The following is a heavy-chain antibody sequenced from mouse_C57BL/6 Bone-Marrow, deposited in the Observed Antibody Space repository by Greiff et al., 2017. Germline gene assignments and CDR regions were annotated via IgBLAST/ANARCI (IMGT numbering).Heavy chain of an antibody. Sequence: QVQLQQSGAELVRPGTSVKISCTASGYTFTNYWIGWAKQRPGHGLEWIGDIYPGGGYTNYNEKFKGKATLTADKSSSTAYMQFSSLTSEDSAIYYCARRYGSSFDYWGQGTTLTVSS. V-gene: IGHV1-63*01. CDR1: GYTFTNYW. CDR3: ARRYGSSFDY. J-gene: IGHJ2*01. D-gene: IGHD1-1*01. CDR2: IYPGGGYT.